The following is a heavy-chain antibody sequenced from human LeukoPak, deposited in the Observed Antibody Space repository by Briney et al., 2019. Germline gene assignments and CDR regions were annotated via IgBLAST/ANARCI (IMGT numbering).Heavy chain of an antibody. CDR2: IKQDGSEK. V-gene: IGHV3-7*01. J-gene: IGHJ4*02. Sequence: PGGSLRLSCAASGFTFSSYWVNWVRQAPGKGLEWVANIKQDGSEKYYVDSVKGRFTISRDNAKNSLYLQMNSLRAEDTAVYYCARDYDFWGQGTLVTVSS. CDR1: GFTFSSYW. CDR3: ARDYDF. D-gene: IGHD3-3*01.